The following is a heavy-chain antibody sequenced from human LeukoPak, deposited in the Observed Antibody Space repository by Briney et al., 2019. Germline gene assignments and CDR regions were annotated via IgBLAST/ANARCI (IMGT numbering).Heavy chain of an antibody. CDR2: IGGSGAST. CDR1: GFTFSDYG. D-gene: IGHD3-9*01. Sequence: GGSLRLSCAASGFTFSDYGMTWVRQAPGKGLEWVSVIGGSGASTYYADSVKGRFSISRDNSKSTLYLQMNTLKAEDTAVYFCAKDLGGTVLRDLDWLGGTLDLWGQGTKVTVSS. CDR3: AKDLGGTVLRDLDWLGGTLDL. V-gene: IGHV3-23*01. J-gene: IGHJ3*01.